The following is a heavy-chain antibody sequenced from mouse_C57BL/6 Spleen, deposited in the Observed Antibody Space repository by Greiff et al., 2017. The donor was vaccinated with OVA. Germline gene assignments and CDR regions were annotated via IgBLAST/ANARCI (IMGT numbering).Heavy chain of an antibody. CDR2: INYDGSST. D-gene: IGHD1-1*01. CDR1: GFTFSDYY. CDR3: ARERYYGSSYDAMDY. Sequence: EVQVVESEGGLVQPGSSMKLSCTASGFTFSDYYMAWVRQVPEKGLEWVANINYDGSSTYYLDSLKSRFIISRDNAKNILYLQMSSLKSEDTATYYCARERYYGSSYDAMDYWGQGTSVTVSS. V-gene: IGHV5-16*01. J-gene: IGHJ4*01.